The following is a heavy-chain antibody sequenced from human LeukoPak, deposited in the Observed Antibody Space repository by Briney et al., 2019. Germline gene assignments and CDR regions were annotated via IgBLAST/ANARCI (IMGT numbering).Heavy chain of an antibody. CDR2: IYYSGST. CDR3: ARGLYYYDSSGYYDY. J-gene: IGHJ4*02. D-gene: IGHD3-22*01. Sequence: SETLSLTCTVSGGSISSYYWSWIRQPPGKGLEWIGYIYYSGSTNYNPSLKSRVTISVDTSKNQFSLKLSSVTAADTAVYYCARGLYYYDSSGYYDYWGQGTLVTVSS. CDR1: GGSISSYY. V-gene: IGHV4-59*01.